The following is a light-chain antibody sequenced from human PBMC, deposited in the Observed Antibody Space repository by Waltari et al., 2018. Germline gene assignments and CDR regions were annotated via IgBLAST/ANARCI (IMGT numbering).Light chain of an antibody. CDR3: QHGNTFPLT. V-gene: IGKV1-5*01. CDR2: AAS. Sequence: DIQMTQSPSTLSASVGDRVIITCRASQSISTWLAWDQQKPGKAPKLLIFAASSLQTGVPSRFSGSGSGTEFTLTINSLQPDDFATYYCQHGNTFPLTFGGGTKVEIK. J-gene: IGKJ4*01. CDR1: QSISTW.